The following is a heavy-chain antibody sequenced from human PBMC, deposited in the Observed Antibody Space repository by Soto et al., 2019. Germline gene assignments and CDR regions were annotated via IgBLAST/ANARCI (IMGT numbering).Heavy chain of an antibody. V-gene: IGHV3-30*18. CDR3: AKDTTVTSYYYYGMDV. Sequence: GGSLRLSCAASGFTFSSYGMHWVRQAPGKGLEWVAVISYDGSNKYYADSVKGRFTISRDNSKNTLYLQMNSLRAEDTAVYYCAKDTTVTSYYYYGMDVWGQGTTVTVSS. J-gene: IGHJ6*02. CDR1: GFTFSSYG. CDR2: ISYDGSNK. D-gene: IGHD4-17*01.